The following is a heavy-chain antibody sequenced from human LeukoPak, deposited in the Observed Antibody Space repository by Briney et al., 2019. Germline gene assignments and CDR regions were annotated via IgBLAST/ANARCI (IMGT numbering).Heavy chain of an antibody. J-gene: IGHJ5*02. CDR1: GFTVSSNY. D-gene: IGHD3-22*01. V-gene: IGHV3-66*01. Sequence: PGGSLRLSCAASGFTVSSNYMHWVSQAPGRGLEWVSVIYSGGRTYYAESVKGRFTISRDSSTNTLFLQMNSLRAEDTAIYYCARDLVVAGLVPWGQGTLVLVSS. CDR3: ARDLVVAGLVP. CDR2: IYSGGRT.